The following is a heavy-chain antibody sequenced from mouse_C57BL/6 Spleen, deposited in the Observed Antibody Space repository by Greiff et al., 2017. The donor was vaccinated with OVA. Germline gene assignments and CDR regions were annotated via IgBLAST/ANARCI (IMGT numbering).Heavy chain of an antibody. D-gene: IGHD1-1*01. CDR3: ARSDDCGSSYDYAMDY. Sequence: QVQLKQPGAELVKPGASVKLSCKASGYTFTSYWMHWVKQRPGRGLEWIGRIDPTSGGTNYNEKFKSKATMTVDKPSSTAYMQLSSLTSEDSAVYYCARSDDCGSSYDYAMDYWGQGTSVTVSS. J-gene: IGHJ4*01. CDR1: GYTFTSYW. V-gene: IGHV1-72*01. CDR2: IDPTSGGT.